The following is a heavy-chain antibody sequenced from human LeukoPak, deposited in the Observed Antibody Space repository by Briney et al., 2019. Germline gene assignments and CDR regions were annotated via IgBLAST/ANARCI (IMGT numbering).Heavy chain of an antibody. J-gene: IGHJ6*03. V-gene: IGHV4-34*01. CDR3: ARGRQTYDFWSGYPPGRYYYYYMDV. CDR2: INHSGST. D-gene: IGHD3-3*01. Sequence: KTSETLFLTCAVYGGSFSCYYWTRIRQPPGKGLEWIGEINHSGSTSYSPSLKNRVTISVDTSKNQFSLKLSSVTAADTAVYYCARGRQTYDFWSGYPPGRYYYYYMDVGGKGTTVTVSS. CDR1: GGSFSCYY.